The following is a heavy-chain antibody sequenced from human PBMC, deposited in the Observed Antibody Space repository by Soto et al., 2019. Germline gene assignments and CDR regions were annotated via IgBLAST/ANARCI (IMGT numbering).Heavy chain of an antibody. Sequence: SVKVSCKASGGTFSSYAISWVRQAPGQGLEWMGGIIPIFGTANYAQKFQGRVTITADESTSTAYMELSSLRSEDTAVYYCARDRGPPYCSGGSCYGDYYYYYGMDVWGQGTTVTVSS. CDR3: ARDRGPPYCSGGSCYGDYYYYYGMDV. D-gene: IGHD2-15*01. J-gene: IGHJ6*02. CDR1: GGTFSSYA. V-gene: IGHV1-69*13. CDR2: IIPIFGTA.